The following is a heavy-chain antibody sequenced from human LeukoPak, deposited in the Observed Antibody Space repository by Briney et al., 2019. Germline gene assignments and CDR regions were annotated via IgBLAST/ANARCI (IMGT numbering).Heavy chain of an antibody. V-gene: IGHV3-23*01. J-gene: IGHJ4*02. Sequence: GGSLRLSCAASGFTFSSYAMSWVRQAPGKGLEWVSAISGSGGSTYYADSVKGRFTIPRDNSKNTLYLQMASLRPEDMAMYYCARSRDGYNVVDYWGQGTLVTVSS. D-gene: IGHD5-24*01. CDR3: ARSRDGYNVVDY. CDR1: GFTFSSYA. CDR2: ISGSGGST.